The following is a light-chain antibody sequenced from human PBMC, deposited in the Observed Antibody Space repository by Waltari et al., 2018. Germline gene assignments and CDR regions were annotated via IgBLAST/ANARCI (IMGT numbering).Light chain of an antibody. Sequence: EIVLTQSPGTLSLSPGERATLSCSASQSVGKYLVWYQQKPGQAPRLLIYDASTRATGIPDRFSGSGSGTDFSLTISRLEPEDFAVYYCQKYVNLPATFGQGTRVEIK. CDR3: QKYVNLPAT. CDR2: DAS. J-gene: IGKJ1*01. CDR1: QSVGKY. V-gene: IGKV3-20*01.